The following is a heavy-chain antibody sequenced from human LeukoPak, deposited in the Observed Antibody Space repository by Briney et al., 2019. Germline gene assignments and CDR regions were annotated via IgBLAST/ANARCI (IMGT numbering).Heavy chain of an antibody. Sequence: GGSLRLSCAASGFTFSSYAMSWVRQAPGKGLEWVSAISGSGGSTYYADSVKGRFTISRDNSKNTLYLQMNSLRAEDTAVYYCAKLPYSSSWYGTFDCWGQGTLVTVSS. CDR1: GFTFSSYA. V-gene: IGHV3-23*01. CDR3: AKLPYSSSWYGTFDC. J-gene: IGHJ4*02. D-gene: IGHD6-13*01. CDR2: ISGSGGST.